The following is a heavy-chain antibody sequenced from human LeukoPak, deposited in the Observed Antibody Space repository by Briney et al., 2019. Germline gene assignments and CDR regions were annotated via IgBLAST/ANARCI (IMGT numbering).Heavy chain of an antibody. V-gene: IGHV1-2*02. J-gene: IGHJ4*02. CDR3: ATDRNWNLDY. D-gene: IGHD1-1*01. CDR2: TNPTSGGT. CDR1: GYTFTTYW. Sequence: ASVKVSCKASGYTFTTYWIHWVRQAPGQGLEWMGWTNPTSGGTNYAQKFQGRVTMTRDTTISTAYMELSRLRSDDTAVYYCATDRNWNLDYWGQGTLVTVSS.